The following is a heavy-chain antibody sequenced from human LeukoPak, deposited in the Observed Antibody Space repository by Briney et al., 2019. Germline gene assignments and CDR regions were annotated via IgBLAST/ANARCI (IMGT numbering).Heavy chain of an antibody. J-gene: IGHJ4*02. CDR2: IKKDGSEK. V-gene: IGHV3-7*01. CDR1: GFTFSNYW. Sequence: GGSLRLSCAASGFTFSNYWMNWVRRAPGKGPEWVAIIKKDGSEKYYVDSVKGRFTISRDNAKNSLYLQMNSLRADDTAVYFCAGGAGFLIDYWGQGALVTVSS. CDR3: AGGAGFLIDY. D-gene: IGHD2/OR15-2a*01.